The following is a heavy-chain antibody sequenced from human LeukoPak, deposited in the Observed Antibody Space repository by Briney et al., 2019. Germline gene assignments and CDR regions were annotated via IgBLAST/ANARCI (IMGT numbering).Heavy chain of an antibody. CDR2: ISYDGSNK. D-gene: IGHD3-10*01. CDR3: AKGGYYGSGSYYTNSPIDY. CDR1: GFTFSSYG. V-gene: IGHV3-30*18. Sequence: PGGSLRLSCAASGFTFSSYGMHWVRQAPGKGLEWVAVISYDGSNKYYADSVKGRFTISRDNSKNTLYLQMNSLGAEDTAVYYCAKGGYYGSGSYYTNSPIDYWGQGTLVTVSS. J-gene: IGHJ4*02.